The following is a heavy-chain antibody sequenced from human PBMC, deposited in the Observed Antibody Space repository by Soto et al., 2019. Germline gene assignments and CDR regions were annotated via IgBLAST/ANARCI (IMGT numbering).Heavy chain of an antibody. CDR2: IIPSHGIT. CDR3: ARDPLYYYGSGSLSEYYFDY. Sequence: ASVKVSCKASGGTFSSYTISWVRQAPGQGLEWMGRIIPSHGITKYAQKFQGRVTITRDKSTSTAYMELSSLRSEDTAVYYCARDPLYYYGSGSLSEYYFDYWGQGTLVTVSS. D-gene: IGHD3-10*01. V-gene: IGHV1-69*04. CDR1: GGTFSSYT. J-gene: IGHJ4*02.